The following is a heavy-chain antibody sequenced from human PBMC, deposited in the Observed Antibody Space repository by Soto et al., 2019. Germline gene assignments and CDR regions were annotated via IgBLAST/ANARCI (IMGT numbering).Heavy chain of an antibody. J-gene: IGHJ6*02. CDR1: GGSISSGGYS. CDR2: IYHSGST. D-gene: IGHD3-22*01. Sequence: LSLTCAASGGSISSGGYSWSWIRQPPGKGLEWIGYIYHSGSTYYNPSLKSRVTISVDRSKNQFSLKLSSVTAADTAVYYCAREPPYYDSSGYRYGMDVWGQGTTVTVSS. CDR3: AREPPYYDSSGYRYGMDV. V-gene: IGHV4-30-2*01.